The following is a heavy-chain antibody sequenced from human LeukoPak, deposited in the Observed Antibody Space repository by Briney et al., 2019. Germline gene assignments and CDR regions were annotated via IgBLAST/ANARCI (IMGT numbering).Heavy chain of an antibody. CDR3: ARYPWLVRGSAFDI. J-gene: IGHJ3*02. D-gene: IGHD6-19*01. Sequence: SETLSLTCAVYGGSFSGYYWSWIRQPPGKGLEWIGEINHSGSTNYNPSLKSRVTISVHTTKNQFSLTLRTVTAAETAVYYCARYPWLVRGSAFDISGQGTMGTVSS. V-gene: IGHV4-34*01. CDR1: GGSFSGYY. CDR2: INHSGST.